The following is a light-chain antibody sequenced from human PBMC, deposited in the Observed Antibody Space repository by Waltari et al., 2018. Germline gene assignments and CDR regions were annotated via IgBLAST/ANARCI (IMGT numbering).Light chain of an antibody. CDR3: QQYMNWPRT. CDR2: GAS. J-gene: IGKJ1*01. V-gene: IGKV3-15*01. Sequence: EIVMTPSPATLSVSPGERATLSCRASQNVYTNLAWYQQKPGQAPRLLIYGASTRATDIPARFSGSGSGTEFTLTISSLESEDFAIFYCQQYMNWPRTFGQGTKVEIK. CDR1: QNVYTN.